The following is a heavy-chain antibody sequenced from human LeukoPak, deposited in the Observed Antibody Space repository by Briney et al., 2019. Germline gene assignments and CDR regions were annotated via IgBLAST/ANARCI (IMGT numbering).Heavy chain of an antibody. D-gene: IGHD4-17*01. Sequence: ASVSLSCKASGYTFTVHYMHWVRQAPGQGLEWMGWINPNTGDTNYAQKFQGRVTLTRDTSIITAYMELTRLRSDDTAVYYCARDRTTVTTGYYGMDVWGQGTTVTVSS. CDR3: ARDRTTVTTGYYGMDV. CDR2: INPNTGDT. CDR1: GYTFTVHY. V-gene: IGHV1-2*02. J-gene: IGHJ6*02.